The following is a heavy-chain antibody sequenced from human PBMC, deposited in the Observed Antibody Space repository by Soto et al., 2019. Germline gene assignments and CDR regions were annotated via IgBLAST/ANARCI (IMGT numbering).Heavy chain of an antibody. CDR3: AGGGVRGVITRTRDYYGMDV. CDR1: GYSFTSYW. J-gene: IGHJ6*02. V-gene: IGHV5-51*01. Sequence: GESLKISCKGSGYSFTSYWIGWVRQMPGKGLEWMGIINPYDSDTRYSPSFQGQVTISADKSISTAYLQWSSLKASDTAMYYCAGGGVRGVITRTRDYYGMDVWGQGTTVTVSS. D-gene: IGHD3-10*01. CDR2: INPYDSDT.